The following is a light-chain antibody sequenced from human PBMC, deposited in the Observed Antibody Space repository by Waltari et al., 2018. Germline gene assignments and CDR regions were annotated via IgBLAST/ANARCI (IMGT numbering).Light chain of an antibody. Sequence: DIQMTQSPSSLSASVGDRVTITCQASQDIANYLSWYHQKPGKAPKLLIYDASNLEAGVPSRFSGSGSETDYTFTISTLQPEDIGTFYCQQYRNLPLTFGGRTKVEIK. CDR1: QDIANY. CDR3: QQYRNLPLT. CDR2: DAS. V-gene: IGKV1-33*01. J-gene: IGKJ4*01.